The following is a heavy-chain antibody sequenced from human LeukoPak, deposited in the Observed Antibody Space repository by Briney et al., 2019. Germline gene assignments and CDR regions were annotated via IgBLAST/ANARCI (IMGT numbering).Heavy chain of an antibody. CDR3: ARDYGITIFGVVIESNWFDP. CDR2: IKQDGSEK. CDR1: GFTFGYYA. J-gene: IGHJ5*02. V-gene: IGHV3-7*01. D-gene: IGHD3-3*01. Sequence: GGSLRLSCAASGFTFGYYAMTWVRQAPGKGLEWVANIKQDGSEKYYVDSVKGRFTISGDNAKNSLYLQMNSLRAEDTAVYYCARDYGITIFGVVIESNWFDPWGQGTLVTVSS.